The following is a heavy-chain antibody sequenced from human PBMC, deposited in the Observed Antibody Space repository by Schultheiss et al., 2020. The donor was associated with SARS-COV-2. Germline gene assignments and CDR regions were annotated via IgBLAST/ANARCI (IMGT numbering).Heavy chain of an antibody. J-gene: IGHJ4*02. CDR3: ARDEGRSSGWYWDY. CDR2: IIPIFGTA. CDR1: GGTFSSYA. Sequence: KISCKASGGTFSSYAISWVRQAPGQGLEWMGGIIPIFGTANYAQKFQGRVTITADESTSTAYMELSSLRFEDTAVYYCARDEGRSSGWYWDYWGQGTLVTVSS. D-gene: IGHD6-19*01. V-gene: IGHV1-69*01.